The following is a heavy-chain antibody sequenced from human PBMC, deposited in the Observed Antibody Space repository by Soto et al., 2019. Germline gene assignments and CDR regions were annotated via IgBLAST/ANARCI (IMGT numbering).Heavy chain of an antibody. CDR3: APMVRGVITLGY. Sequence: ASVKVSCKVSGYTLTELSVRWVRQAPGKGLEWMGGFDPEDGETIYAQKFQGRVTMTEDTSTDTAYMELSSLRSEDTAVYYCAPMVRGVITLGYWGQGTLVTVSS. CDR2: FDPEDGET. D-gene: IGHD3-10*01. CDR1: GYTLTELS. V-gene: IGHV1-24*01. J-gene: IGHJ4*02.